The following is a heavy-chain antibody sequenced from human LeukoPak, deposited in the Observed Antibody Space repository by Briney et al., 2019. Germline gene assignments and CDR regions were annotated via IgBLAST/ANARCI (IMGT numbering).Heavy chain of an antibody. Sequence: PSETLSLTCTVSRGSISSSSYYWGWIRQSPGKGLEWIGSIFYSGSSYYNRSLKSRVAIFVDTSNNQFSLRLSSVTAADTAVYYCASDSSGYYPSLWGQGTLVTVSS. CDR2: IFYSGSS. CDR3: ASDSSGYYPSL. CDR1: RGSISSSSYY. J-gene: IGHJ4*02. D-gene: IGHD3-22*01. V-gene: IGHV4-39*01.